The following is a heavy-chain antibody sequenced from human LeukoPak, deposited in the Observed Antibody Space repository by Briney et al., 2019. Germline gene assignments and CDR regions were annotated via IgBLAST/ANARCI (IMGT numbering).Heavy chain of an antibody. D-gene: IGHD2-2*01. V-gene: IGHV3-23*01. Sequence: GGSLRLSCAASGFTFKNYAMSWVRQAPGKGLEWVSSIDGSGDNRYYADSVKGRFTISGDNSGNTLYLQLRGLGAEDTATYYCAEVQMSTGWTFDFWGQGSLVTVSS. J-gene: IGHJ4*02. CDR1: GFTFKNYA. CDR2: IDGSGDNR. CDR3: AEVQMSTGWTFDF.